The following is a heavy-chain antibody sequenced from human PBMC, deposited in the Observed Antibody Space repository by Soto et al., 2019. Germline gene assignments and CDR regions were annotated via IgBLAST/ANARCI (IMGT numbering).Heavy chain of an antibody. CDR1: VFTFSRYW. J-gene: IGHJ4*02. Sequence: WWSLRLSCSASVFTFSRYWMHWFRQAPGKGLVWVSRLNSDGRSTSYAGSVKGRFTISRDNAKNTLYLQMNSLRVEDTAVYYCARESSNWYFDYWGQGTLVTVSS. V-gene: IGHV3-74*01. CDR3: ARESSNWYFDY. CDR2: LNSDGRST. D-gene: IGHD6-13*01.